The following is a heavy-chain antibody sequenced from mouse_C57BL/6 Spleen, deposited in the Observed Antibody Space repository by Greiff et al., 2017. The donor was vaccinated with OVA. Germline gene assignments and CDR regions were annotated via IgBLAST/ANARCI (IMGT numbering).Heavy chain of an antibody. CDR1: GFTFSSYA. V-gene: IGHV5-4*01. D-gene: IGHD2-3*01. CDR3: AREPVYDGYYPVAY. CDR2: ISDGGSYT. J-gene: IGHJ3*01. Sequence: EVKLVESGGGLVKPGGSLKLSCAASGFTFSSYAMSWVRQTPEKRLEWVATISDGGSYTYYPDNVKGRFTISRDNAKNNLYLQMSHLKSEDTAMYYCAREPVYDGYYPVAYWGQGTLVTVSA.